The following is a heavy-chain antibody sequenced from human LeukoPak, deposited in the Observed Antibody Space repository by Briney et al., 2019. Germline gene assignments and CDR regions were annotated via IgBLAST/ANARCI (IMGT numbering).Heavy chain of an antibody. CDR2: ISGSGGST. CDR1: GFTFSSYA. CDR3: AKVPVVRGIPLYYFDY. J-gene: IGHJ4*02. D-gene: IGHD3-10*01. V-gene: IGHV3-23*01. Sequence: GGSLRLSCAASGFTFSSYAMSWVRQAPGKGLEWVSAISGSGGSTYYAGSVKGRFTISRDNSKNTLYLQMNSLRAEDTAVYYCAKVPVVRGIPLYYFDYWGQGTLVTVSS.